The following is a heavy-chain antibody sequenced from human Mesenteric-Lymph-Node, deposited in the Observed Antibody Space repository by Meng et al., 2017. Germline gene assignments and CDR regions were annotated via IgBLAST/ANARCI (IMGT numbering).Heavy chain of an antibody. Sequence: ASVKVSCKASGGTFSSYAISWVRQAPGQGLEWMGGINLNSGGTNYAQKFQGRVTMTRDTSISTAYMELSRLRSEDTAVYYCARGPRPGYYGSGSLQGRFDYWGQGTLVTVSS. J-gene: IGHJ4*02. D-gene: IGHD3-10*01. CDR1: GGTFSSYA. CDR2: INLNSGGT. CDR3: ARGPRPGYYGSGSLQGRFDY. V-gene: IGHV1-2*02.